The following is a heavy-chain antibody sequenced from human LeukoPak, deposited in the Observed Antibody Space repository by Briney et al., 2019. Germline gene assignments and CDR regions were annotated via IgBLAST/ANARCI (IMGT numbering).Heavy chain of an antibody. CDR2: ISTRSSYI. Sequence: GGSLRLSCAGSGFNYNSYWMNWVRQAPGKGLEWVSTISTRSSYIYYADSLKGRFTISRDNAKNSLYLQTDSLTAEDTAIYYCAREGDTADFDYWGPGTLVTVSS. CDR1: GFNYNSYW. V-gene: IGHV3-21*01. D-gene: IGHD2-21*02. J-gene: IGHJ4*01. CDR3: AREGDTADFDY.